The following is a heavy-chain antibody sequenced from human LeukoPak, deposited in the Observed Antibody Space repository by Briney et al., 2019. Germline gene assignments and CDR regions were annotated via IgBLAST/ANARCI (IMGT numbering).Heavy chain of an antibody. D-gene: IGHD3-9*01. J-gene: IGHJ4*02. V-gene: IGHV3-23*01. CDR1: GFTFSGYA. Sequence: GGSLRLSCAASGFTFSGYAMSWVRQAPGKGLEWVSAISGSGGSTYYADSVKGRFTISRDNSKNTLYLQMNSLRAEDTAVYYCAMSHYDILTGPGDWGQGTLVTVSS. CDR3: AMSHYDILTGPGD. CDR2: ISGSGGST.